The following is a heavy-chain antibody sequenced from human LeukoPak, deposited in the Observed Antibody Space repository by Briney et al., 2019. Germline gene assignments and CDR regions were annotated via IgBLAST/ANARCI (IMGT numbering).Heavy chain of an antibody. CDR1: GFTFSDYY. J-gene: IGHJ6*04. D-gene: IGHD5-18*01. V-gene: IGHV3-11*01. CDR3: ARDGRDQGFTAMARGYYYYGMDV. Sequence: PGGSLRLSCAASGFTFSDYYMSWIRQAPGKGLEWVSYVSCSRSPIYYADSVKGRFTISRYHAKNPAYMQMNSLRAEDTAVYYCARDGRDQGFTAMARGYYYYGMDVWGKGTTVTVSS. CDR2: VSCSRSPI.